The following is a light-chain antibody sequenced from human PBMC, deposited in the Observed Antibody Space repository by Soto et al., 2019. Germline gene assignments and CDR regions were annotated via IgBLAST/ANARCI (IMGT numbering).Light chain of an antibody. CDR1: SSNIGAGFD. CDR2: AND. Sequence: QPVLTQPPSVSGAPGQRLTISCAGTSSNIGAGFDVHWYQQLPGTAPKLLIYANDDRPSGVPDRFSGSTSGTSASLAITGLQAEDAADYYCQSYDNSLLAYGFGGGTKLTVL. J-gene: IGLJ2*01. V-gene: IGLV1-40*01. CDR3: QSYDNSLLAYG.